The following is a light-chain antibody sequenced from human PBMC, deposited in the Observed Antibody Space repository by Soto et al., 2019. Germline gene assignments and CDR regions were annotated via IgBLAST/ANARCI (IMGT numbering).Light chain of an antibody. V-gene: IGLV1-36*01. CDR1: SSNIGNNA. CDR2: YDD. CDR3: AAWDDSLNGHVV. J-gene: IGLJ2*01. Sequence: QSVLTQPPSVSEAPRQRVTISCSGSSSNIGNNAVNWYQQLPGKAPKLLIYYDDLLPSGVSDRFSGSKSGTSASLAISGLQSEDEADYYCAAWDDSLNGHVVFGGWTKLTVL.